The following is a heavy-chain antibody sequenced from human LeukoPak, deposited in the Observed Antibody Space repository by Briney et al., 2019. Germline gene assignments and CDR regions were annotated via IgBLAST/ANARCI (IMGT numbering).Heavy chain of an antibody. V-gene: IGHV4-59*08. CDR1: GVSISSYY. J-gene: IGHJ6*03. Sequence: SETLSLTCTVSGVSISSYYWSWIRQPPGKGLEWIGYIYYSGSTNYNPSLKSRVTISVDTSKNQFSLKLSSVTAADTAVYYCARTTEGGYTYGYFYYYYMDVWGKGTTVTISS. CDR2: IYYSGST. CDR3: ARTTEGGYTYGYFYYYYMDV. D-gene: IGHD5-18*01.